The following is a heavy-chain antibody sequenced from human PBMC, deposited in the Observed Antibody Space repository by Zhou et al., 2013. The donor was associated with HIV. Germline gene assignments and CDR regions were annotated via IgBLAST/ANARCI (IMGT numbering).Heavy chain of an antibody. CDR1: AGSISSHY. D-gene: IGHD2-8*02. Sequence: QVQLQESGPGLVKPSETLSLTCTVSAGSISSHYWSWIRQPPGKGLEWIGYIYSSGSTKYNPSLKSRVTISVDTSKNQFSLRLSSVTAADAAVYYCARAPSVVVDATWGNWFDPWGQGILVTVSS. CDR3: ARAPSVVVDATWGNWFDP. J-gene: IGHJ5*02. V-gene: IGHV4-59*08. CDR2: IYSSGST.